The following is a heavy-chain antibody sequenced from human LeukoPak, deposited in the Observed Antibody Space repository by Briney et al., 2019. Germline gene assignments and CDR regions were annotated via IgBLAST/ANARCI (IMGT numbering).Heavy chain of an antibody. Sequence: PSETLSLTCAVSGGSFSGYYWSWVRQPPGKGLEWIGEINHSGSTNYNASLKSRVIISVDTSKNQFSLKLSSVTAADTAVYYCAREEDCSGGICYLGNAFDIWGQGTMVTVSS. D-gene: IGHD2-15*01. CDR1: GGSFSGYY. CDR3: AREEDCSGGICYLGNAFDI. V-gene: IGHV4-34*01. CDR2: INHSGST. J-gene: IGHJ3*02.